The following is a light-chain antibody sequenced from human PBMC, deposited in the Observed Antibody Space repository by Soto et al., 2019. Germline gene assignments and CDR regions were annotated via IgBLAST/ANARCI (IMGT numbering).Light chain of an antibody. CDR2: GVT. V-gene: IGLV2-14*01. CDR1: SSDIGAFNY. CDR3: SSYTTAFFYV. J-gene: IGLJ1*01. Sequence: QSALTQPASVSGSPGQSITISCTGSSSDIGAFNYVAWYQQHPGKAPKLIIPGVTNRPAGVSSRFSGSKSDYTASLTISGLQAEDEADYYCSSYTTAFFYVFGTGTKLTVL.